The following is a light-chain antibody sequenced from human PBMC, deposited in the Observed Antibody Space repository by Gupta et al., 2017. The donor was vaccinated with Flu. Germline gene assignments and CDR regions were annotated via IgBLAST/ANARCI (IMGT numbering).Light chain of an antibody. Sequence: ASISCRSSQSLLHSDGYNYLDWYLQKPGQSPQPLIYLGSNRASGVPDRFSGSGSGTDFTLKISRVEAEDVGVYYCMQALQTGFGQGTKLEIK. V-gene: IGKV2-28*01. J-gene: IGKJ2*03. CDR3: MQALQTG. CDR1: QSLLHSDGYNY. CDR2: LGS.